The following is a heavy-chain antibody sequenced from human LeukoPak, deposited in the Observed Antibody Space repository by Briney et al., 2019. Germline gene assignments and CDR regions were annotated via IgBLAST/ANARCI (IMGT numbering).Heavy chain of an antibody. CDR3: ASGSGLYSPDY. J-gene: IGHJ4*02. D-gene: IGHD3-3*01. V-gene: IGHV1-2*02. Sequence: GASVKVSCKASGYTFTANYLHWVRQAPGQRLEWMGWIDPNSGGTNHAQMSQGRVTMTRDTSISTAYMELSRLRADDTAVYYCASGSGLYSPDYWGQGTLVTVSS. CDR1: GYTFTANY. CDR2: IDPNSGGT.